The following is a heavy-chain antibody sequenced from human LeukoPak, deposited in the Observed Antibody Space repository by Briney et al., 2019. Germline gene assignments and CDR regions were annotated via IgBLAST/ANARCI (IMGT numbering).Heavy chain of an antibody. Sequence: ASVKVSCKASGYTFTSYAMHWVRQAPGQRLEWMGWINAGNGNTKYSQKFQGRVTITRDTSASTAYMELSSLRSEDTAVYYCARPYCSGGSCYSEGLAFDIWGQGTMVTVSS. CDR2: INAGNGNT. J-gene: IGHJ3*02. CDR1: GYTFTSYA. D-gene: IGHD2-15*01. CDR3: ARPYCSGGSCYSEGLAFDI. V-gene: IGHV1-3*01.